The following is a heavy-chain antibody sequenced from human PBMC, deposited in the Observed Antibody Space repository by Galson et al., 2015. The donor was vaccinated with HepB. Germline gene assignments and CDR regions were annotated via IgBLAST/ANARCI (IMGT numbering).Heavy chain of an antibody. Sequence: SLRLSCAASGFTVSSNYMSWVRQAPGKGLEWVSVIYSGGSTYYADSVKGRFTISRDNSKNTLYLQMNSLRAEDTAVYYCASYDGTPYSSSWYTLDYYYYYGMDVWGQGTTVTVSS. CDR3: ASYDGTPYSSSWYTLDYYYYYGMDV. J-gene: IGHJ6*02. CDR2: IYSGGST. D-gene: IGHD6-13*01. CDR1: GFTVSSNY. V-gene: IGHV3-66*01.